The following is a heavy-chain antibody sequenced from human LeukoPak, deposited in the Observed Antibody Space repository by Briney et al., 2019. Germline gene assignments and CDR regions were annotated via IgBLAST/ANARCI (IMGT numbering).Heavy chain of an antibody. D-gene: IGHD3-9*01. CDR3: ARDLNWRASIWYFDL. CDR2: INPNTGDT. J-gene: IGHJ2*01. Sequence: ASVKVSCKASVYTFTGYFMHWVRQAPGQGLEWMGWINPNTGDTNYAQTFQGRLTMTRDMSISTAYMELSRLTSEDTAVYFCARDLNWRASIWYFDLWGRGTLVTVSS. V-gene: IGHV1-2*02. CDR1: VYTFTGYF.